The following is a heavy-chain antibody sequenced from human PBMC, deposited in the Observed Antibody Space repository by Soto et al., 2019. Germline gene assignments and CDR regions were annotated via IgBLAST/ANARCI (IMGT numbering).Heavy chain of an antibody. J-gene: IGHJ5*02. V-gene: IGHV4-30-2*01. Sequence: SETLSLTCAVSGGSISSGGYSWSWIRQPPGKGLEWIGYIYHSGSTYYNPSPKSRVTISVDRSKNQFSLKLSSVTAADTAVYYCARVPSPWGQGTLVTVSS. CDR3: ARVPSP. CDR2: IYHSGST. CDR1: GGSISSGGYS.